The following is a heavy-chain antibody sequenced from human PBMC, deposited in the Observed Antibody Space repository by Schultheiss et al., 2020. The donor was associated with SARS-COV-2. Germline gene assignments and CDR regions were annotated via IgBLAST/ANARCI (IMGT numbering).Heavy chain of an antibody. Sequence: GGSLRLSCAPSGFTFAGYALRWVRQAPGKGLEWVSGINNSGASTYYADSVKGRFTISRDNSKNTLYLQMNSLRVEDTAIYYCAKEVNHYYYFAMDVWGQGTTVTVSS. D-gene: IGHD2-21*01. CDR2: INNSGAST. CDR3: AKEVNHYYYFAMDV. J-gene: IGHJ6*02. CDR1: GFTFAGYA. V-gene: IGHV3-23*01.